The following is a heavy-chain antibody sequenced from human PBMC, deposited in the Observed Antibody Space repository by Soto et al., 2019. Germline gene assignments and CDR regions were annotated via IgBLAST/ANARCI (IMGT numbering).Heavy chain of an antibody. J-gene: IGHJ4*02. Sequence: QVQLVESGEGVVQPGRSLRLSCAASGFTFSSYGMHWVRQAPGKGLEWVAVIWYDGSNKYYADSVKGRFTISRDNSKNTLYLQMNSLRAEDTAVYYCARDPNYYDSSGYYPEFDYWGQGTLVTVSS. CDR3: ARDPNYYDSSGYYPEFDY. CDR1: GFTFSSYG. D-gene: IGHD3-22*01. CDR2: IWYDGSNK. V-gene: IGHV3-33*01.